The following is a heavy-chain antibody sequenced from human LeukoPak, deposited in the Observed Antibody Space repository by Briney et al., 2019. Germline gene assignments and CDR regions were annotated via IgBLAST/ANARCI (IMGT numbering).Heavy chain of an antibody. CDR1: GGTFISYA. CDR3: ARGRFLEWLLYHPTFDY. D-gene: IGHD3-3*01. Sequence: SVKDSCKASGGTFISYAISWVRPAPGQGLDWMGRIIPIFGTANYAQKFQGRVTITADESTSTAYMELSSLRSEDTAVHYCARGRFLEWLLYHPTFDYWGQGTLVTVSS. CDR2: IIPIFGTA. V-gene: IGHV1-69*01. J-gene: IGHJ4*02.